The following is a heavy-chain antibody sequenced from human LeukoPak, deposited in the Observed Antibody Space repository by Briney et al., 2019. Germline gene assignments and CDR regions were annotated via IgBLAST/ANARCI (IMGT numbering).Heavy chain of an antibody. CDR2: IYSSGST. CDR1: GGSISSYY. J-gene: IGHJ4*02. Sequence: SDTLSLICTVSGGSISSYYWRWIRQPPGKGLEWIGYIYSSGSTNYNPSLKSRVTISVDTSKNQFSLKLTSVTAADTAVYYCARTYYFGSGSYHFDYWGQGTLVTVSS. D-gene: IGHD3-10*01. CDR3: ARTYYFGSGSYHFDY. V-gene: IGHV4-59*08.